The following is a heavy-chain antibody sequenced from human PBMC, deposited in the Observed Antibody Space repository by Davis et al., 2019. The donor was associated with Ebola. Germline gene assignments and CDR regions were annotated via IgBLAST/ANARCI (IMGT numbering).Heavy chain of an antibody. V-gene: IGHV3-7*03. J-gene: IGHJ4*02. CDR3: ARLVSGY. Sequence: GESLKISCATSGLTFSNFGMSWVRQAPGKGLEWVATIKKDGVQELYVDSVKGRFIISRDNARNSLYLQMNSLKNEDTAVYYCARLVSGYWGQGTLVSVSS. D-gene: IGHD6-25*01. CDR2: IKKDGVQE. CDR1: GLTFSNFG.